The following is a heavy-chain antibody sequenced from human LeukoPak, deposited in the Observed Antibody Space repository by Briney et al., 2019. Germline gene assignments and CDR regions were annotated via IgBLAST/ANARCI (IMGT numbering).Heavy chain of an antibody. CDR1: GFTFSSYW. CDR2: INSDGSST. D-gene: IGHD5-24*01. V-gene: IGHV3-74*01. CDR3: ARGYRRDGYTLYYFDY. J-gene: IGHJ4*02. Sequence: PGGSLRLSCAASGFTFSSYWMHWVHQAPGKGLVWVSRINSDGSSTSYADSVKGRFTISRDNAKNTLYLQMNSLRAEDTAVYYCARGYRRDGYTLYYFDYWGQGTLVTVSS.